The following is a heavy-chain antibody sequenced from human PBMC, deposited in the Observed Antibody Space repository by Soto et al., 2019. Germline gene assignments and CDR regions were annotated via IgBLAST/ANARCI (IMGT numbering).Heavy chain of an antibody. Sequence: EVQLVESGGGLVQPGGSLRLSCAASGFTFSSYSMNWIRQAPGKGLEWISYISSSSSTIYYADSMKGRFTISRDNAKNSLYLQINSLRVEDTAVYYCARDGSNFDYWGQGTLVTVSS. J-gene: IGHJ4*02. V-gene: IGHV3-48*01. CDR2: ISSSSSTI. CDR3: ARDGSNFDY. CDR1: GFTFSSYS.